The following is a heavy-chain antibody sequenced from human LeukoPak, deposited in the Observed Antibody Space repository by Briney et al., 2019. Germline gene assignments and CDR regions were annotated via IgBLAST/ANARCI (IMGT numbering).Heavy chain of an antibody. D-gene: IGHD3-3*01. CDR2: IYYSGST. J-gene: IGHJ4*02. CDR3: ARGEMYYDFDY. V-gene: IGHV4-30-4*01. Sequence: PSETLSLTCTVSGGSISSGDYYWSWIRQPPGKGLEWIGYIYYSGSTYYNPSLKSRVTIPVDTSKNQFSLKLSSVTAADTAVYYCARGEMYYDFDYWGQGTLVTVSS. CDR1: GGSISSGDYY.